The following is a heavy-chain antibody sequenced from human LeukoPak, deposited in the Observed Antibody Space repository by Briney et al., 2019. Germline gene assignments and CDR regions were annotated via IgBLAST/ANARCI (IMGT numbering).Heavy chain of an antibody. D-gene: IGHD4-17*01. CDR3: ARHSAPDDYGDSHDAFDI. V-gene: IGHV4-31*03. CDR2: IYYSGST. Sequence: SETLSLTCTVSGGSISSGGYYWSWIRQHPGKGLEWIGYIYYSGSTYYNPSLKSRVTISVDTSKNQFSLKLSSVTAADTAVYYCARHSAPDDYGDSHDAFDIWGQGTTVTVSS. J-gene: IGHJ3*02. CDR1: GGSISSGGYY.